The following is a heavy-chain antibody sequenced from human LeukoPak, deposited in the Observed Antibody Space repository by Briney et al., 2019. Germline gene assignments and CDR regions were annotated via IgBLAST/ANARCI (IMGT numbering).Heavy chain of an antibody. CDR1: GFTFSSYA. CDR2: ISSNGGST. V-gene: IGHV3-64D*09. CDR3: VVSYLYAFDI. J-gene: IGHJ3*02. D-gene: IGHD5-18*01. Sequence: TGGSLRLSCSASGFTFSSYAMHWVRQAQGKGLEYVSAISSNGGSTYYADTVKGRFTISRDNYKNTLNLQMSSLRAEDTAVYYCVVSYLYAFDIWGQGTMVTVSS.